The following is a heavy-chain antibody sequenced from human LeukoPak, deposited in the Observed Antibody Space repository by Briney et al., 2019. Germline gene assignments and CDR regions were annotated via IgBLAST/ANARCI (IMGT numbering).Heavy chain of an antibody. CDR1: GGSISSGSYY. V-gene: IGHV4-61*02. D-gene: IGHD3-10*01. CDR3: ARDEEDYYYGSGSLGY. J-gene: IGHJ4*02. Sequence: SETLSLTCTVSGGSISSGSYYWSWIRQPAGKGLEWIGRIYTSGSTNYNPSLKSRVTISVDTSKNQFSLKLSSVTAADTAVYYCARDEEDYYYGSGSLGYWGQGTLVTVSS. CDR2: IYTSGST.